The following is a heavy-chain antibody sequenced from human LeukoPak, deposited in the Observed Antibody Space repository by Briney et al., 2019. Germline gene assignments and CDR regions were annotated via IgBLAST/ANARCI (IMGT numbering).Heavy chain of an antibody. Sequence: AGGSLRLSCAGSGDSWMHWVRQVPGKGLVWVSRIKSDGSSTSYADSVKGRFTISNDNAENTLYLQMNSLRAEDTAVYYCARGDGVIMKNWGQGTLVTVSS. CDR2: IKSDGSST. D-gene: IGHD3-10*01. CDR1: GDSW. J-gene: IGHJ4*02. V-gene: IGHV3-74*01. CDR3: ARGDGVIMKN.